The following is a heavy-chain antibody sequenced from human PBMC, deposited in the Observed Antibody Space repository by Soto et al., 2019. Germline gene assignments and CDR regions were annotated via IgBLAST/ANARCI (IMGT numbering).Heavy chain of an antibody. CDR1: GFSFGSYA. V-gene: IGHV3-23*01. J-gene: IGHJ1*01. CDR3: ARWSYLYY. CDR2: ISGSDGKT. D-gene: IGHD3-16*02. Sequence: PGGSLRLSCAASGFSFGSYALSWVRQAPGKGLEWVSTISGSDGKTFYADSVKGRFSTSRDTSQSTLYLQMNSLRADDTAMYYCARWSYLYYWGQCTRVTVSS.